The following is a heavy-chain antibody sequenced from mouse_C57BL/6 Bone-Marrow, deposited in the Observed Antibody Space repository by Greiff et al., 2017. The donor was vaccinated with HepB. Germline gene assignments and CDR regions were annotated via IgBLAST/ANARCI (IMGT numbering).Heavy chain of an antibody. J-gene: IGHJ1*03. CDR1: GYSITSGYY. Sequence: DVKLQESGPGLVKPSQSLSLTCSVTGYSITSGYYWNWIRQFPGNKLEWMGYISYDGSNNYNPSLKNRISITRDTSKNQFFLKLNSVTTEDTATYYCARYYYGSSYGYFDVWGTGTTVTVSS. V-gene: IGHV3-6*01. CDR2: ISYDGSN. D-gene: IGHD1-1*01. CDR3: ARYYYGSSYGYFDV.